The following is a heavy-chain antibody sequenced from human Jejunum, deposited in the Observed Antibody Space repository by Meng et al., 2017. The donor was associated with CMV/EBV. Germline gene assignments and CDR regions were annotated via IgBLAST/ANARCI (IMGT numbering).Heavy chain of an antibody. CDR1: GFTVNSNY. Sequence: LSCEGSGFTVNSNYMSWVRQAPGKGLEWVSAIYSGESTYYADSVKGRFTISRDNSKNTLYLQMNSLRAEDTAVYYCAKKYSGSFDYWGQGTLVTVSS. CDR3: AKKYSGSFDY. D-gene: IGHD1-26*01. J-gene: IGHJ4*02. CDR2: IYSGEST. V-gene: IGHV3-53*01.